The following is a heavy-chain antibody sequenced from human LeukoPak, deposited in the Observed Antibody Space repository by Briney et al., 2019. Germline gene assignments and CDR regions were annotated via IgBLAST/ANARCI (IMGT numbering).Heavy chain of an antibody. CDR1: GGSISSGSYY. Sequence: SETLSLTCTVSGGSISSGSYYWSWIRQPAGKGLEWIGRLYTSGSTSYNPSLKSRVTISVDTSKNQFSLKLSSVTAADTAVYYCARDADSSSWYRIYWGQGTLVTVSS. D-gene: IGHD6-13*01. J-gene: IGHJ4*01. CDR2: LYTSGST. CDR3: ARDADSSSWYRIY. V-gene: IGHV4-61*02.